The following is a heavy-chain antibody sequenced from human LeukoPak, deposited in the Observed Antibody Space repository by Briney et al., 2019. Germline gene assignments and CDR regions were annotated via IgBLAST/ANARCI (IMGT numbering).Heavy chain of an antibody. V-gene: IGHV3-30*01. CDR1: GFTFSSYA. Sequence: PGRSLRLSCAASGFTFSSYAMHWVRQAPGKGLAWVAVISYYGSNKYYADSVQGRFTISRDNSKNTLYLQMNSLRAEDTAVYYCARDYTIFGVVTYAFDIWGQGTMVTVSS. J-gene: IGHJ3*02. CDR2: ISYYGSNK. CDR3: ARDYTIFGVVTYAFDI. D-gene: IGHD3-3*01.